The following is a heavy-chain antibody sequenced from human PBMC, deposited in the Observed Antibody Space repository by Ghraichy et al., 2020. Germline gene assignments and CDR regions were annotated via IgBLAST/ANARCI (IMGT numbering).Heavy chain of an antibody. CDR2: IIPIFGTA. CDR1: GGTFSSYA. J-gene: IGHJ2*01. D-gene: IGHD3-3*01. Sequence: SVKVSCKASGGTFSSYAISWVRQAPGQGLEWMGGIIPIFGTANYAQKFQGRVTITADESTSTAYMELSSLRSEDTAVYYCASSHFQPGTISVYWYFDLWGRGTLVTVSS. CDR3: ASSHFQPGTISVYWYFDL. V-gene: IGHV1-69*13.